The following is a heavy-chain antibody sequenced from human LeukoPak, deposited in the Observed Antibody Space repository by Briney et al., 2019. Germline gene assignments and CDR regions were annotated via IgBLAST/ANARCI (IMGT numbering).Heavy chain of an antibody. CDR2: IYTSGST. V-gene: IGHV4-61*02. D-gene: IGHD3-22*01. Sequence: PSETLSLTCTVSGGSISSGSYYWSWIRQPAGKGLEWIGRIYTSGSTNYNPSLKSRVTISVDTSKNQFSLKLSSVTAADTAVYYCARAYYDSSGYSFEPGDYYYYYMDVWGKGTTVTVS. J-gene: IGHJ6*03. CDR1: GGSISSGSYY. CDR3: ARAYYDSSGYSFEPGDYYYYYMDV.